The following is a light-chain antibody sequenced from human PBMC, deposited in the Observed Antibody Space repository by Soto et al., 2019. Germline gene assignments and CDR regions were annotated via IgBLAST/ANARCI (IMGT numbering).Light chain of an antibody. CDR1: EGISRW. CDR2: DVS. Sequence: DIQMTQSTTSVSASVGDRVTISCRASEGISRWLAWYQQKPGKAPKLLISDVSSLQSGVPSRFSGSGSGTEFTLTITSLQPEDFATYYCQQANILLLTFCGGT. V-gene: IGKV1-12*01. J-gene: IGKJ4*01. CDR3: QQANILLLT.